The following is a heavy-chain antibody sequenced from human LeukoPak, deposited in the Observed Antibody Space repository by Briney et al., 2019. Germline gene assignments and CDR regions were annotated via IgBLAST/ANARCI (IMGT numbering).Heavy chain of an antibody. D-gene: IGHD2-15*01. V-gene: IGHV4-39*01. CDR2: IYDSGST. CDR1: GGSISSSSYY. J-gene: IGHJ5*02. CDR3: ARRVDVPFDP. Sequence: SEALSLTCTVSGGSISSSSYYWGWIRQPPGKGLEWIGFIYDSGSTYYNPSLKSRVTISVDTSKNQFSLKLSSVTAADTAVYYCARRVDVPFDPWGQGTLVTVSS.